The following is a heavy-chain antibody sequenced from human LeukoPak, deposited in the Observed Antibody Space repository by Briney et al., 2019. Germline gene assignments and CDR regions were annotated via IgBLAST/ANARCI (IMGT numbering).Heavy chain of an antibody. V-gene: IGHV3-23*01. Sequence: GGSLRLSCAASGFTFSSYAMRWVRQAPGKGLEWVSAISGSGGSTYYADSVKGRFTISRDNSKNTLYLQMNSLRAEDTAVYYCARRNIAAAALDYWGQGTMVTVSS. D-gene: IGHD6-13*01. CDR3: ARRNIAAAALDY. CDR2: ISGSGGST. J-gene: IGHJ4*02. CDR1: GFTFSSYA.